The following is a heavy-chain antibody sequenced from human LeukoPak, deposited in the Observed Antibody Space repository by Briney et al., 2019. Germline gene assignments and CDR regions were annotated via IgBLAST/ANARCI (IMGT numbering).Heavy chain of an antibody. CDR1: GGSFSGYY. CDR2: INHSGST. D-gene: IGHD6-13*01. CDR3: ARGRPYSSSWYPYQH. J-gene: IGHJ1*01. V-gene: IGHV4-34*01. Sequence: SETLSLTCAVYGGSFSGYYWSWIRQPPRKGLEWIGEINHSGSTNYNPSLKSRVTISVDTSKNQFSLKLSSVTAADTAVYYCARGRPYSSSWYPYQHWGQGTLVTVSS.